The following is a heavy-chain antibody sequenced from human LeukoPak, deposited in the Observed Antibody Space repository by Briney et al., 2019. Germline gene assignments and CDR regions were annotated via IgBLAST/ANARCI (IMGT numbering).Heavy chain of an antibody. J-gene: IGHJ2*01. CDR1: GCTFSGYE. CDR3: ARKTDRLGAVGRDRYFDL. CDR2: ISVKGGAM. D-gene: IGHD6-13*01. V-gene: IGHV3-48*03. Sequence: GGALRLSCTASGCTFSGYEMTWVRQAPGKGLEWMSYISVKGGAMHYADSVRGRFTTSRDNAKNSLYVHMNSLRVEDTAIYYCARKTDRLGAVGRDRYFDLWGRGTLITVSS.